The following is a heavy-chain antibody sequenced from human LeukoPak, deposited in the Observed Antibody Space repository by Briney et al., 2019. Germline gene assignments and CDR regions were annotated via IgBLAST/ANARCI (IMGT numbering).Heavy chain of an antibody. CDR3: AKARSRYSSGWYSFDY. V-gene: IGHV3-30*18. D-gene: IGHD6-19*01. CDR2: ISYDGSNK. Sequence: GGSLRLPCAASGFTFSSYEMNWVRQAPGKGLEWVAVISYDGSNKYYADSVKGRFTISRDNSKNTLYLQMNSLRAEDTAVYYCAKARSRYSSGWYSFDYWGQGTLVTVSS. CDR1: GFTFSSYE. J-gene: IGHJ4*02.